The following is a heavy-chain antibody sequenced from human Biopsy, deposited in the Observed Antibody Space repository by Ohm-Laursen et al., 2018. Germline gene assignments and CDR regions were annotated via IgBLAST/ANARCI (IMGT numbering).Heavy chain of an antibody. D-gene: IGHD3-10*01. CDR1: GYTFTGHY. V-gene: IGHV1-2*02. Sequence: VSSVKVSCKVSGYTFTGHYMHWVRQAPGQGLEWMGWINPNGGDTNYAQKFQGRVTMTTDTSVSTAYMELSRLTFDDTAVYYCARASMIRGVMDVDYWGQGTLVIVSS. J-gene: IGHJ4*02. CDR2: INPNGGDT. CDR3: ARASMIRGVMDVDY.